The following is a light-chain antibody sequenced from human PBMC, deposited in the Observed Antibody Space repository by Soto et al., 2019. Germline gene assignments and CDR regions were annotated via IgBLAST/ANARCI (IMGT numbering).Light chain of an antibody. V-gene: IGKV1-33*01. CDR2: DAS. Sequence: DIQMTQSPSSLSASVGDRVTISCHASQDINTFLNWYQQKPGKAPKLLIYDASNLEPGVPSRFSGSGSGTACTLTISSLQTEDVATYDCQQHENLPLTFGGGTKVEIK. J-gene: IGKJ4*01. CDR1: QDINTF. CDR3: QQHENLPLT.